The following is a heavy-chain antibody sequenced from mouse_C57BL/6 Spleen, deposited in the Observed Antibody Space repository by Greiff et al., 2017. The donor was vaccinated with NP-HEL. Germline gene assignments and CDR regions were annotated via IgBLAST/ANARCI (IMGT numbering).Heavy chain of an antibody. CDR3: ARRGTAGGFDY. D-gene: IGHD2-14*01. J-gene: IGHJ2*01. CDR2: IDPSDSYT. CDR1: GYTFTSYW. V-gene: IGHV1-69*01. Sequence: QVQLQQPGAELVMPGASVKLSCKASGYTFTSYWMHWVKQRPGQGLEWIGEIDPSDSYTNYNQKFKGKSTLTVDKSSSTAYMQLSSLTSEDSAVYYCARRGTAGGFDYWGQGTTPTVSS.